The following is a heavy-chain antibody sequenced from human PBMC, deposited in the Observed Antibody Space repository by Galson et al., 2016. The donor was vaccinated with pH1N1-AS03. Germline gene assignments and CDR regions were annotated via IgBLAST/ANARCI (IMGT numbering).Heavy chain of an antibody. J-gene: IGHJ4*02. D-gene: IGHD2-21*02. Sequence: SLRLSCAASGFTFSNYEMNWVRQAPGKGLEWVSYVGSGGGPVEYADSVKGRFTISRDNATNSLYLQMDSLRAEDTALYYCATKILYYCGDCYHTFDYWGRGTLVTVAS. V-gene: IGHV3-48*03. CDR2: VGSGGGPV. CDR3: ATKILYYCGDCYHTFDY. CDR1: GFTFSNYE.